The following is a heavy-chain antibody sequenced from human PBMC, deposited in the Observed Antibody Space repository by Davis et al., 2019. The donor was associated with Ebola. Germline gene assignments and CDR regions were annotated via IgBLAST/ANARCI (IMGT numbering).Heavy chain of an antibody. CDR1: GGSISSSLYY. CDR3: ASSSNYFWYFDL. D-gene: IGHD4/OR15-4a*01. Sequence: MPGGSLRLSCTVSGGSISSSLYYWSWIRQHPGKGLEWIGYIYYSGSTYYNPSLKSRVTISVDTSKNQFSLKLSSVTAADTAVYYCASSSNYFWYFDLWGRGTLVTVSS. V-gene: IGHV4-61*01. CDR2: IYYSGST. J-gene: IGHJ2*01.